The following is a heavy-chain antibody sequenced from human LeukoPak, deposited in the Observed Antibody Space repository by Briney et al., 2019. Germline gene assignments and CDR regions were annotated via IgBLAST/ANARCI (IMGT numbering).Heavy chain of an antibody. Sequence: PSETLSLTCTVSGGSISSYYWSWIRQPPGKGLEWIGYIYYSGSTNYNPSLKSRVSISEDTSKNQFSLKLRSVTAADTAVYYCARSWYEDDGFDIWGQGTMVTVSS. CDR3: ARSWYEDDGFDI. J-gene: IGHJ3*02. V-gene: IGHV4-59*01. CDR1: GGSISSYY. D-gene: IGHD6-13*01. CDR2: IYYSGST.